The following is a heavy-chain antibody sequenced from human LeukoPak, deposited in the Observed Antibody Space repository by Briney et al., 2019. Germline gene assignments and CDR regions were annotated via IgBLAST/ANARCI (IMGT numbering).Heavy chain of an antibody. CDR2: IIPIFGTA. CDR1: GGTFSSYA. J-gene: IGHJ4*02. Sequence: ASVKVSCKASGGTFSSYAISWVRQAPGQGLEWMGGIIPIFGTANYAQKFQGRVTITADKSTSTAYMELSSLRFEDTAVYYCAAGPPVAGTFDYWGQGTLVTVSS. D-gene: IGHD6-19*01. V-gene: IGHV1-69*06. CDR3: AAGPPVAGTFDY.